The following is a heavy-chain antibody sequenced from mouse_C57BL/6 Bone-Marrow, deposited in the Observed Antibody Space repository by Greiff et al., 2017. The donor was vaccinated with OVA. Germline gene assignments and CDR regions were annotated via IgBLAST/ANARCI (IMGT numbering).Heavy chain of an antibody. Sequence: VQLQQSGPELVKPGASVKISCKASGYAFSSSWMNWVKQRPGKGLEWIGRIYPGDGDTNYNGKFKGKATLTADKSSSTGYMQLSSLTSEDSAVYFCARSYVSMDYWGQGTSVTVSS. CDR3: ARSYVSMDY. CDR2: IYPGDGDT. CDR1: GYAFSSSW. D-gene: IGHD6-5*01. J-gene: IGHJ4*01. V-gene: IGHV1-82*01.